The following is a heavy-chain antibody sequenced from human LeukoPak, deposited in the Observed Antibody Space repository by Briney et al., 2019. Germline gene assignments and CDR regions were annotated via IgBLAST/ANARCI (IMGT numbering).Heavy chain of an antibody. J-gene: IGHJ5*02. V-gene: IGHV1-69*01. Sequence: SVKVSCKASGGTFSSYAISWVRQAPGQGLEWMGGIIPIFGTANYAQKFQGRVTITADESTSTAYMELSSLRSEDTGVYYCARDRGGYNSYDPWGQGTLVTVSS. CDR2: IIPIFGTA. CDR3: ARDRGGYNSYDP. CDR1: GGTFSSYA. D-gene: IGHD5-24*01.